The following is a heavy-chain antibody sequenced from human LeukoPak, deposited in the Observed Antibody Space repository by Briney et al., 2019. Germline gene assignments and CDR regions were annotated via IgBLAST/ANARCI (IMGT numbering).Heavy chain of an antibody. J-gene: IGHJ5*02. CDR2: INPNSGGT. V-gene: IGHV1-2*02. CDR3: ARDLAADIVVVVAASNWFDP. D-gene: IGHD2-15*01. CDR1: GYTFTGYY. Sequence: ASVKVSCKASGYTFTGYYMHWVRQAPGQGLEWMGWINPNSGGTNYAQKFQGRVTMTRDTSISTAYVELSRLRSDDTAVYYCARDLAADIVVVVAASNWFDPWGQGTLVTVSS.